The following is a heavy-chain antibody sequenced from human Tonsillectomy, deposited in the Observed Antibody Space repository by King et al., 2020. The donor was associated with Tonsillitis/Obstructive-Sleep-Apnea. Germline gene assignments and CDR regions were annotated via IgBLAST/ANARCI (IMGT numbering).Heavy chain of an antibody. D-gene: IGHD4-17*01. CDR1: GGSFSGYY. Sequence: QVQLQQWGAGLLKPSETLSLTCAVYGGSFSGYYWSWIRQPPGKGLEWIGYIYYSGSTNYNPTLMSRVTITVDTSKNQFSLKLSSVTAADTAVYYCARTWGGDFYFDYGRQGTLVTVSS. CDR2: IYYSGST. J-gene: IGHJ4*02. V-gene: IGHV4-34*11. CDR3: ARTWGGDFYFDY.